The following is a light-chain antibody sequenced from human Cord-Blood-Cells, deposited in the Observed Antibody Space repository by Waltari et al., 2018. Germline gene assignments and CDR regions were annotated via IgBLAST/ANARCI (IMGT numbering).Light chain of an antibody. V-gene: IGLV5-45*01. Sequence: QAVLTKPASPPALPGPPAGPPCPFAGGINVVTYGITWSQQKPGSPPQYLLRYKSDSDKQQGSGVPSRFSGSKDASANAGILLISGLQSEDEADYYCMIWHSSAWVFGGGTKLTVL. CDR1: GGINVVTYG. CDR2: YKSDSDK. J-gene: IGLJ3*02. CDR3: MIWHSSAWV.